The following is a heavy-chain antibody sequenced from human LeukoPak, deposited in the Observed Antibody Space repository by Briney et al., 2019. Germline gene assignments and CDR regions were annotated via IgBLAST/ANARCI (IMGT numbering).Heavy chain of an antibody. CDR2: IRYDGSNK. D-gene: IGHD3-9*01. Sequence: GGSLRLSCAASGFTFSSYGMHWVRQAPGKGLEWVAFIRYDGSNKYYADSVKGRFTISRDNSKNTLYLQMNILRAEDTAVYYCANRDYDILTGYYRGPPTYWGQGTLVTVSS. CDR3: ANRDYDILTGYYRGPPTY. J-gene: IGHJ4*02. CDR1: GFTFSSYG. V-gene: IGHV3-30*02.